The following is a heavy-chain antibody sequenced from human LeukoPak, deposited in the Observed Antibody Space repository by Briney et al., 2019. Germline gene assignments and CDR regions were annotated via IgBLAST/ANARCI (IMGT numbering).Heavy chain of an antibody. CDR2: IRSKTDGGAS. CDR1: GFTFSKVW. Sequence: PGGSLRLSCAASGFTFSKVWMTWVRQAPGKGLEWVGRIRSKTDGGASEYAAPVKGGFSISRDDSNNTLYLEMISLKAEDTAIYYCTTDVNRFMVTASSWGQGTLVTVSS. J-gene: IGHJ5*02. D-gene: IGHD2-21*02. V-gene: IGHV3-15*01. CDR3: TTDVNRFMVTASS.